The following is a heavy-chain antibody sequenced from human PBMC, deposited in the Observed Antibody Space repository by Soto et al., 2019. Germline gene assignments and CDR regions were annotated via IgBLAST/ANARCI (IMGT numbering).Heavy chain of an antibody. Sequence: QDQLAQSGAEVKKPGASVKVSCEASGYIFTNYWISWVRLAPGQGLEWMGIIDPSRGSTTYAPKFQGRITMTRDTAAYTAYMELSSLRSEDTAVYYCAVCGGNMPPYPYTGLDVWGQGTTVIVSS. J-gene: IGHJ6*02. CDR2: IDPSRGST. CDR1: GYIFTNYW. CDR3: AVCGGNMPPYPYTGLDV. D-gene: IGHD2-21*01. V-gene: IGHV1-46*01.